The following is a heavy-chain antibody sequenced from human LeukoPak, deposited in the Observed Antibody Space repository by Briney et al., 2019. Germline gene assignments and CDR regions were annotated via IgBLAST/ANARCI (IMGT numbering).Heavy chain of an antibody. CDR3: ARSDYYGSGRAGFDY. Sequence: SETLSLTCTVSGGSISSYYWSWIRQPPGKGLEWIGYIYYSGSTNYNPSLKSRVTISVDTSKNQFSLKLSSVTAADTAVYYCARSDYYGSGRAGFDYWGQGTLVTVSS. CDR2: IYYSGST. CDR1: GGSISSYY. J-gene: IGHJ4*02. V-gene: IGHV4-59*01. D-gene: IGHD3-10*01.